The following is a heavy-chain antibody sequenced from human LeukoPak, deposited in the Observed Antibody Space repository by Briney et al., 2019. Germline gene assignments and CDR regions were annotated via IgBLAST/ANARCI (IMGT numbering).Heavy chain of an antibody. V-gene: IGHV3-11*01. CDR2: ISLSGSTI. J-gene: IGHJ4*02. CDR1: GFNFSDLY. D-gene: IGHD2-2*01. CDR3: AREASCSSTTCYFDY. Sequence: GGSLRLSCAASGFNFSDLYMSWIRQAPGKGLEWRSSISLSGSTITYAASVKGRVTVSRDNDKNSVVLHILSLRADDTAVYYCAREASCSSTTCYFDYWGQGTLVTVSS.